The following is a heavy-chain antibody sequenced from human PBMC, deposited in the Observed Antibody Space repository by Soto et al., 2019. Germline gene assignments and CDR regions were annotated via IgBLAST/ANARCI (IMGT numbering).Heavy chain of an antibody. CDR2: VHYSGSA. CDR3: ARQHYYDSSGYYTWN. V-gene: IGHV4-39*01. J-gene: IGHJ4*02. D-gene: IGHD3-22*01. Sequence: QLQLQASGPGLVKPSETLSLTCSVSGGSIRNNIYYWGWIRQPPGKGLEWIATVHYSGSACYTPSLKSRLTISAATSNSQFSLMLNSVTAADTAVYYCARQHYYDSSGYYTWNWGQGTLVSVPS. CDR1: GGSIRNNIYY.